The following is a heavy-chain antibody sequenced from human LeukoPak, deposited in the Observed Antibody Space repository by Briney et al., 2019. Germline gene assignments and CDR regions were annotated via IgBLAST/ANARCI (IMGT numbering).Heavy chain of an antibody. CDR3: ARSVSWGLLVRDDAFDI. CDR1: GGSISSYY. J-gene: IGHJ3*02. D-gene: IGHD2-21*01. V-gene: IGHV4-59*08. Sequence: SSETLSLTCTVSGGSISSYYWSWIRQPPGKGLEWIGYIYYSGSTNYNPSLKSRVTTSVDTSKKQFSLKLRSVTAADTAAYYCARSVSWGLLVRDDAFDIWGQGTMVTVSS. CDR2: IYYSGST.